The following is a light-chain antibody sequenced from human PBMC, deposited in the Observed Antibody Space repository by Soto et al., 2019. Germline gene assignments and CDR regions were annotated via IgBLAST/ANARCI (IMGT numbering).Light chain of an antibody. V-gene: IGKV3-20*01. CDR3: QQFGSSPIT. J-gene: IGKJ5*01. CDR1: QSVSSSY. Sequence: EIVLTQSPGTMSLSPGERATLSCRASQSVSSSYLTWYQQKPGQAPRLLIYGASTRATGIPDRFSGSGSGTDFTLSISRLEPEDFAVYYCQQFGSSPITFGQGTRLEIK. CDR2: GAS.